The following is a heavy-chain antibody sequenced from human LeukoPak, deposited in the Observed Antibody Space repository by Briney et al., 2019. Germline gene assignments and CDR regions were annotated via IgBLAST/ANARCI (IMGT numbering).Heavy chain of an antibody. V-gene: IGHV3-74*01. Sequence: GGSLRLSCAAPGFTFSTYWMHWVRQAPGKGLAWVSHVNNDGSSTFYADSVKGRFTISRDNSKNTLYLQMNSLRAEDTAVYYCARSYGDYEGYYYGVDVWGKGTTVTVSS. D-gene: IGHD4-17*01. CDR2: VNNDGSST. CDR1: GFTFSTYW. CDR3: ARSYGDYEGYYYGVDV. J-gene: IGHJ6*04.